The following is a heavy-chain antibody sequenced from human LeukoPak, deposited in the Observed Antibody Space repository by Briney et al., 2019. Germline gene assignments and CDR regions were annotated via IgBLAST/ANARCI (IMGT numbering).Heavy chain of an antibody. D-gene: IGHD3-22*01. CDR1: GGSISSYY. J-gene: IGHJ4*02. CDR3: ARVDSSGPIDY. V-gene: IGHV4-59*01. Sequence: SETLSLTCTVSGGSISSYYWSWIRQPPGKGLEWIGYIYYSGSTYYIPSLKSRVTISVDTSKNQFSLKLSSVTAADTAVYYCARVDSSGPIDYWGQGTLVTVSS. CDR2: IYYSGST.